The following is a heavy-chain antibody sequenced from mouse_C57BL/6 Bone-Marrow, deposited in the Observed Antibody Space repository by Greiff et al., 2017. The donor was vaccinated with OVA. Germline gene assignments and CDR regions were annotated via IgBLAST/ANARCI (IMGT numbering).Heavy chain of an antibody. CDR3: ARTYGSSYGWYFDV. V-gene: IGHV1-39*01. J-gene: IGHJ1*03. D-gene: IGHD1-1*01. Sequence: EVKLVESGPELVKPGASVKISCKASGYSFTDYNMNWVKQSNGKSLEWIGVINPNYGTTSYNQKFKGKATLTVDQSSSTAYMQLNSLTSEDSAVYYCARTYGSSYGWYFDVWGTGTTVTFSS. CDR2: INPNYGTT. CDR1: GYSFTDYN.